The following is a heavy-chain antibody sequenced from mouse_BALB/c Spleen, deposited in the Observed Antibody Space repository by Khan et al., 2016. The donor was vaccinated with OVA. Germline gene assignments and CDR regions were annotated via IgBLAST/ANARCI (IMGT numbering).Heavy chain of an antibody. D-gene: IGHD2-4*01. CDR2: ISYSGST. Sequence: EVQLQESGPGLVNPSQSLSLTCTVAGYSISSNYAWSWIRQFPGNKLEWMGYISYSGSTSYNPSLKSRISITRDTSKNQFFLQLNSVTAEDTATYYCASQNYDGYALDYLGQGTSVTVSS. V-gene: IGHV3-2*02. CDR1: GYSISSNYA. CDR3: ASQNYDGYALDY. J-gene: IGHJ4*01.